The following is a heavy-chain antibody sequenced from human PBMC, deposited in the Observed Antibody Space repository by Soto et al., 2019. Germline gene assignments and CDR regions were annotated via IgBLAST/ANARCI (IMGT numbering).Heavy chain of an antibody. CDR2: INHSGTT. J-gene: IGHJ4*02. CDR3: ARRRYFDWLSPFDY. Sequence: SETLSLTCAVYGGSLSSYYWSWIRQPPGKGLEWIGEINHSGTTNYNPSLKSRVTISVDTSKNQFSLNLSSVTAADTAVYYCARRRYFDWLSPFDYWGQGTLVTVSS. V-gene: IGHV4-34*01. CDR1: GGSLSSYY. D-gene: IGHD3-9*01.